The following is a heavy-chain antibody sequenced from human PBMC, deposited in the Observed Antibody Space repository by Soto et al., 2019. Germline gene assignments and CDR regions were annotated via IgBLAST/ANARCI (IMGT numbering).Heavy chain of an antibody. CDR3: ARALSSAAGLYFDY. V-gene: IGHV4-4*07. J-gene: IGHJ4*02. D-gene: IGHD6-13*01. CDR1: GDSISNYY. CDR2: IHATEST. Sequence: SETLSLTCTVSGDSISNYYWIWIRRPAGKGMEWIGRIHATESTNYNPSLKSRVTMSIDTSNNQFSLKLSSLTAADTAVYYCARALSSAAGLYFDYWGQGTLVTVSS.